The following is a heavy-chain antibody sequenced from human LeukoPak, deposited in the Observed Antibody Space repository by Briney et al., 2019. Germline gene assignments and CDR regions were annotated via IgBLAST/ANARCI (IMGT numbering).Heavy chain of an antibody. J-gene: IGHJ4*02. V-gene: IGHV3-66*01. CDR2: IYSGGST. D-gene: IGHD6-13*01. CDR3: SRIGYSSNCADH. Sequence: GGSLRLSCAASGFTVSSNYMSWVRQAPGKGLEWVSVIYSGGSTYYADSVKGRFTISRDNSKNTLYLQMNSLRAEDTAVYYCSRIGYSSNCADHWGQGTLVTVSS. CDR1: GFTVSSNY.